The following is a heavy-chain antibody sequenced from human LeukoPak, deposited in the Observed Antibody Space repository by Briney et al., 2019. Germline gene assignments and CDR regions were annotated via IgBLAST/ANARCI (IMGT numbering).Heavy chain of an antibody. CDR2: INHSGST. CDR1: GGSFSGYY. CDR3: ARGRWIQLWSSMLPNWFDP. J-gene: IGHJ5*02. D-gene: IGHD5-18*01. V-gene: IGHV4-34*01. Sequence: PSETLSLTCAVYGGSFSGYYWSWIRQPPGKGLEWIGEINHSGSTNYNPSLKSRVTISVDTSKNQFTLKLSSVTAADTAVYYCARGRWIQLWSSMLPNWFDPWGQGTLVTVSS.